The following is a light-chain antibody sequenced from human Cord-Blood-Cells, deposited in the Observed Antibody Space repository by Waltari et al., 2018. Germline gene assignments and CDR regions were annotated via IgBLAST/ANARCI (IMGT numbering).Light chain of an antibody. CDR1: SSDVGGYND. J-gene: IGLJ2*01. CDR3: CSYAGSYTV. Sequence: SALTQPRSVSGSPGQSVTISCTGTSSDVGGYNDVSWYQQHPGQAPKLIIDDVSKRPSGFPDRCSGSKSGNTASLTISGLQAEDEADYYCCSYAGSYTVFGGGTKLTVL. V-gene: IGLV2-11*01. CDR2: DVS.